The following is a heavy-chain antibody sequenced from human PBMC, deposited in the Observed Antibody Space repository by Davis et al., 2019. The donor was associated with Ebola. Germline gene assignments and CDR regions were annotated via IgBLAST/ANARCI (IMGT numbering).Heavy chain of an antibody. CDR2: MNPNSGNT. Sequence: ASVKVSCKASGYTFTSYGISWVRQATGQGLEWMGWMNPNSGNTNYAQNVQGRVIMTTDTSTSTAYMELRSLRFDDTAVYYCVTSYDFWSGHDDHGMDVWGQGTAVTVSS. CDR3: VTSYDFWSGHDDHGMDV. V-gene: IGHV1-18*04. J-gene: IGHJ6*02. D-gene: IGHD3-3*01. CDR1: GYTFTSYG.